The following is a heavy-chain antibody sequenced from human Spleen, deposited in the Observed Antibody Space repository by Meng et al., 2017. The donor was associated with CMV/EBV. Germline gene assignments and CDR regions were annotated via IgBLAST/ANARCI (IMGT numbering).Heavy chain of an antibody. CDR1: GGSFSGYA. Sequence: LTCADYGGSFSGYAWNWSRQPPGKGLEWIGEVNHNRTTNYNPSLKSRVIMSVDTSKNQCSLKLSSVTAADTAVYYCARGPMRGWFDPWGQGALVTVSS. CDR2: VNHNRTT. J-gene: IGHJ5*02. V-gene: IGHV4-34*01. CDR3: ARGPMRGWFDP.